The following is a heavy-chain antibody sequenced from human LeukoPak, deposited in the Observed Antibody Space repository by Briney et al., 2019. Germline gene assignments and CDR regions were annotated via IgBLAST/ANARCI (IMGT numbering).Heavy chain of an antibody. CDR3: ARVRGLGLFDY. Sequence: PSETLSLTCTVSGGSIGGYYWSWVRQPPGKGLEWIGHVYDSGRTNYNPSLKSRVTMSLDTSKNQFSLILNSVTAADTALYYCARVRGLGLFDYWGRGTQVTVSS. V-gene: IGHV4-59*01. J-gene: IGHJ4*02. CDR1: GGSIGGYY. D-gene: IGHD3-10*01. CDR2: VYDSGRT.